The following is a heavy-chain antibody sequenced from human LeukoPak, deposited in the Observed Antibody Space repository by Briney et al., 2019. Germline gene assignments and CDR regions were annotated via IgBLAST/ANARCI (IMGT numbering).Heavy chain of an antibody. CDR3: AKGLYGLGILTYDGFDI. V-gene: IGHV3-9*01. D-gene: IGHD3-10*01. Sequence: GGSLRLSCAASGFRLNSFAIHWVREAPGKGLEWVSGVGWDGTSVAYADSVKGRFTISRDNAQNSVYLQMNSLRIEDTALYYCAKGLYGLGILTYDGFDIWGQGTMVTVSS. CDR1: GFRLNSFA. CDR2: VGWDGTSV. J-gene: IGHJ3*02.